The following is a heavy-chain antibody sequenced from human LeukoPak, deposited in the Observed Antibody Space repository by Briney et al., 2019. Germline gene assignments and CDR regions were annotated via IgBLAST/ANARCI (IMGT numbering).Heavy chain of an antibody. J-gene: IGHJ4*02. CDR1: GGTFSSYA. CDR3: ARGWLAETTVVTPYNY. CDR2: IIPIFGTP. D-gene: IGHD4-23*01. Sequence: RGASVKVSCKASGGTFSSYAINWVRQAPGQGLEWMGGIIPIFGTPNYAQKFQGRVTITAVESMSTAYMELSSLRSEDTAVYYCARGWLAETTVVTPYNYWGQGTLVTVSS. V-gene: IGHV1-69*13.